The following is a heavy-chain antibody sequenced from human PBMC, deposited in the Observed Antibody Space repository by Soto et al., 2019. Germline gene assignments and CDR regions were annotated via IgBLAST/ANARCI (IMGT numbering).Heavy chain of an antibody. CDR1: GGSFSGYY. Sequence: PSETLSLTGAVYGGSFSGYYWSWNRRHPGRGLGWIGEINHRVDTNYKPSLKSRVTISVDTSKNQFSLKLSPVTAADTAVYYCARFPVWFGVYGYGMDGWGQGTTVT. J-gene: IGHJ6*02. V-gene: IGHV4-34*01. CDR2: INHRVDT. D-gene: IGHD3-10*01. CDR3: ARFPVWFGVYGYGMDG.